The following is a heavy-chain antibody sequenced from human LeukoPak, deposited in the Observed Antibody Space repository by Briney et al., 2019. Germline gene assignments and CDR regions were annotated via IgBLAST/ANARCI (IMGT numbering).Heavy chain of an antibody. CDR1: GGSMSSYY. J-gene: IGHJ5*02. CDR2: IYYSGST. CDR3: ARSPSRYCSGGSCPNWFDP. D-gene: IGHD2-15*01. Sequence: SETLSLTCTVSGGSMSSYYLSWIRQPPGKGLEWIGYIYYSGSTNYNPSLKSRVTISVDTSKNQFSLKLSSVTAADTAVYYCARSPSRYCSGGSCPNWFDPWGQGTLVTVSS. V-gene: IGHV4-59*01.